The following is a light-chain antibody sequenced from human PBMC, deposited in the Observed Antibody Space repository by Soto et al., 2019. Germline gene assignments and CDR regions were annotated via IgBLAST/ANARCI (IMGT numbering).Light chain of an antibody. CDR3: QQRSNWRQT. V-gene: IGKV3-11*01. CDR2: DAS. Sequence: EIVLTQSPATLSLSPGERATLSCRASQSVSSYLAWYQQKPGQAPRLLIYDASNRATGIPARFSGSGSGTDFTLTIGSLEPEDFAVYYCQQRSNWRQTFGQGTKLEIK. J-gene: IGKJ2*01. CDR1: QSVSSY.